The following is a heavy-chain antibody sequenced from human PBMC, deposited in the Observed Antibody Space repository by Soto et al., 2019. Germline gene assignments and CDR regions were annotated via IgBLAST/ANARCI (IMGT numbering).Heavy chain of an antibody. CDR3: SANDHDDHTTFDQ. V-gene: IGHV3-73*01. CDR2: IRKKANNYAT. D-gene: IGHD1-1*01. J-gene: IGHJ4*02. Sequence: EVQFVESGGGLVQPGGSLKLSCAVSGLTFSGSAMHWVRLASGKGLEWVSHIRKKANNYATAYAASVKARFTISRDDSKHMAYLQRDGLKGEDTAVYDCSANDHDDHTTFDQWGQGTLVTVSS. CDR1: GLTFSGSA.